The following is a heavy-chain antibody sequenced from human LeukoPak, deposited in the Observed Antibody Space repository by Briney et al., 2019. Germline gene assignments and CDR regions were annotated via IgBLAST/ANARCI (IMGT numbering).Heavy chain of an antibody. CDR1: GYTFTSYG. J-gene: IGHJ4*02. D-gene: IGHD3-22*01. V-gene: IGHV1-18*01. Sequence: AASVKVSCKASGYTFTSYGISWVRQAPGQGLEWMGWISAYNGNTNYAQKLQGRVTMTTDTSTSTAYMELRSLRSDDTAVYYCARDRRYYDSSGYPRFDYWGQGTLVTVSS. CDR3: ARDRRYYDSSGYPRFDY. CDR2: ISAYNGNT.